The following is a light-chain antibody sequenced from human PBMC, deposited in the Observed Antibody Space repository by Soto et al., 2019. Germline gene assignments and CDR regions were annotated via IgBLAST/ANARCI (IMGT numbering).Light chain of an antibody. CDR1: SSDVGGYNY. Sequence: QSALTQPASVSGSPGQSLTISCTGTSSDVGGYNYVSWYQQHPGKAPKLMIYDVSNRPSGISNRLSGSKSGNTASLTISGLQAEDEADYYCSSYTTSSAPHVVFGGGTKLTVL. CDR2: DVS. CDR3: SSYTTSSAPHVV. J-gene: IGLJ2*01. V-gene: IGLV2-14*03.